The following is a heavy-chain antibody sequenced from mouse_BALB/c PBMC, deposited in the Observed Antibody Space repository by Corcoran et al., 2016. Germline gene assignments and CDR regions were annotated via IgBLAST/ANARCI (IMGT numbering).Heavy chain of an antibody. J-gene: IGHJ2*01. Sequence: EVQLQQSGPELVKPGASVKMSCKASGYTFTSYVMHWVKQKPGQGLEWIGYINPYNDGTKYNEKLKGKATLTSDKSSSTAYMELSSLTSEDSAVYYCASHYYGNYFDYWGQGTTLTVSS. V-gene: IGHV1S136*01. CDR1: GYTFTSYV. CDR3: ASHYYGNYFDY. D-gene: IGHD2-1*01. CDR2: INPYNDGT.